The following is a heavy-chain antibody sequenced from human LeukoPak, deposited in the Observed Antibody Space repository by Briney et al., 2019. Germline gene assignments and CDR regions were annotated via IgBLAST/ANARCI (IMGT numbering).Heavy chain of an antibody. CDR3: ARRYCSGGSCYSDNWFDP. V-gene: IGHV4-39*01. CDR2: IYYSGST. Sequence: SETLSLTCTVSGGSISSSGYYWGWIRQPPGKGLEWIGSIYYSGSTYYNPSLKSRVTISVDTSKNQFSLKLSSVTAADTAVYYCARRYCSGGSCYSDNWFDPWGQGTLVTVSS. J-gene: IGHJ5*02. D-gene: IGHD2-15*01. CDR1: GGSISSSGYY.